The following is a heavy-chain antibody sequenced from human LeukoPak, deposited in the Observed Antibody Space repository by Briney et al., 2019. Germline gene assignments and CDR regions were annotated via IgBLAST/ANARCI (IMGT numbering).Heavy chain of an antibody. J-gene: IGHJ4*02. CDR3: ARSSDYYDSSGTFDY. CDR1: GGSISSYY. V-gene: IGHV4-59*01. Sequence: SETLPLTCTVSGGSISSYYWSWIRQPPGKGLEWIGYIYYSGSTNYNPSLKSRVTISVDTSKNQFSLKLSSVTAADTAVYYCARSSDYYDSSGTFDYWGQGTLVTVSS. CDR2: IYYSGST. D-gene: IGHD3-22*01.